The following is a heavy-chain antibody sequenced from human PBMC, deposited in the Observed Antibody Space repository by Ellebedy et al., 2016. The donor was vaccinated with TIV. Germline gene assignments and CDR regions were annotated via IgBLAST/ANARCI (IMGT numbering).Heavy chain of an antibody. Sequence: GESLKISCAASEFTITNYAMNWVRQAPGKRLEWVSVITVSGAYYANSVQGRFTISRDNSKNTLYLQMNSLTAEDTAVYYCAREVRRDFYGGYAEYFQDWGQGTLVTVSS. CDR2: ITVSGA. CDR3: AREVRRDFYGGYAEYFQD. J-gene: IGHJ1*01. V-gene: IGHV3-23*01. D-gene: IGHD2/OR15-2a*01. CDR1: EFTITNYA.